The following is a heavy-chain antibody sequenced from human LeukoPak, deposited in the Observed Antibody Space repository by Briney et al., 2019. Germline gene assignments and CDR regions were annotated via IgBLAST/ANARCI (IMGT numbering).Heavy chain of an antibody. CDR1: GGSISGTNW. D-gene: IGHD1-26*01. CDR2: ISLAGQT. J-gene: IGHJ4*02. CDR3: SRESGPFCPFGY. V-gene: IGHV4/OR15-8*02. Sequence: SETLSLTCGVSGGSISGTNWWSCLRQPPEQVLEWIGEISLAGQTNYNPSLNGRVTMSLDKSSNQLSLHLTSVTAADTATYFCSRESGPFCPFGYWGQGTLVIVSS.